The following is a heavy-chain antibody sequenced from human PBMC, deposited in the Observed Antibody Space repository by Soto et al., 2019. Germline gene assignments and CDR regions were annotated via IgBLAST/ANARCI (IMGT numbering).Heavy chain of an antibody. CDR1: SYTFTSYG. Sequence: ASVKVSCKASSYTFTSYGISWVRQAPGQGLEWMGIINPNDGSTNYAQKFQGRVTMTTDTSTSTAYMELSSLRSEDRAVFYFDKKPQNYCGSGSWFDPGGQGTLVTVSS. J-gene: IGHJ5*02. CDR3: DKKPQNYCGSGSWFDP. D-gene: IGHD3-10*01. CDR2: INPNDGST. V-gene: IGHV1-18*01.